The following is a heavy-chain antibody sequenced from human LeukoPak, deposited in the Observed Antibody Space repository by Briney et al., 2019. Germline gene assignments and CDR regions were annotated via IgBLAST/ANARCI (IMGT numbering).Heavy chain of an antibody. D-gene: IGHD7-27*01. CDR1: GFTFSHYG. CDR2: IWYDASNT. CDR3: AKDQGWGSISYFDY. J-gene: IGHJ4*02. Sequence: GGSLRLSCAASGFTFSHYGMHWVRQAPGKGLEWVAVIWYDASNTYYADSVKGRFTISRDNSKNTLYLQMNSLRAEDTAVYYCAKDQGWGSISYFDYWGQGTLVTVSS. V-gene: IGHV3-33*06.